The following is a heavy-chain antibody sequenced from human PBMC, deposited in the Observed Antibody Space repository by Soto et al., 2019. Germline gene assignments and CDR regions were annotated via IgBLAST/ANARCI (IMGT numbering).Heavy chain of an antibody. D-gene: IGHD3-9*01. J-gene: IGHJ4*02. Sequence: VQLVESGGGLIQPGGSLRLSCAASGFTVSNNHMTWVRQAAGKGLELVSFVHGGGSTSYADSVKGRFTISRDNSKNTLYLQMDSLRAEDTAIYYCAGSLTTAASRDYWGRGTLVTVSS. V-gene: IGHV3-53*01. CDR3: AGSLTTAASRDY. CDR1: GFTVSNNH. CDR2: VHGGGST.